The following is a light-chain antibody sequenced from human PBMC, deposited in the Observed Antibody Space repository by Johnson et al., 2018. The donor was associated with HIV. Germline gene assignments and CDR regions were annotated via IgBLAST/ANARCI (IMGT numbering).Light chain of an antibody. Sequence: QSVLTQPPSVSAAPGQKVTISCSGSSSNIGNNYVSWYQQLPGTAPKLLIYENNKRPSGIPDRFSASKSGTSATLGITGLQTGDDGDYYCGTWHTSLSGGGVFGTGTKVTVL. J-gene: IGLJ1*01. CDR1: SSNIGNNY. CDR3: GTWHTSLSGGGV. V-gene: IGLV1-51*02. CDR2: ENN.